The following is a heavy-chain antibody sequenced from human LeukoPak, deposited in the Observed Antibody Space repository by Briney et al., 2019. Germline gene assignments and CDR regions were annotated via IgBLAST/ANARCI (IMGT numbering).Heavy chain of an antibody. CDR2: IYHSGST. J-gene: IGHJ4*02. CDR3: ARVGPAAFDY. Sequence: SETLSLTCAVSGGSISSGGYSWRWIRQPPGKGLEWIGYIYHSGSTYYNPSLKSRVTISVDRSKNQFSLKLSSVTAADTAVYYCARVGPAAFDYWGQGTLVTVSS. CDR1: GGSISSGGYS. D-gene: IGHD6-25*01. V-gene: IGHV4-30-2*01.